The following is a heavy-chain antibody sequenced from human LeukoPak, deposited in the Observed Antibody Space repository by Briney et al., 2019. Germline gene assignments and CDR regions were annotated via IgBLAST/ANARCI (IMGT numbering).Heavy chain of an antibody. CDR3: ARGPRITMVRGVIIPNWFDP. D-gene: IGHD3-10*01. V-gene: IGHV4-34*01. CDR1: GGSFSGYY. J-gene: IGHJ5*02. CDR2: INHSGST. Sequence: PSETLYLTCAVYGGSFSGYYWSWIRQPPGKGLEWIGEINHSGSTNYNPSLKSRVTISVDTSKNQFSLKLSSVTAADTAVYYCARGPRITMVRGVIIPNWFDPWGQGTLVTVSS.